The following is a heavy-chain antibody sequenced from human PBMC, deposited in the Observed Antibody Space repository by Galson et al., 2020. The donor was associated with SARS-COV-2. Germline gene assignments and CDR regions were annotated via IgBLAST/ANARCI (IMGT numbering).Heavy chain of an antibody. Sequence: GESLKISCAASGFTFDDYTMHWVRQAPGKGLGWVSLISWDGGSTYYADSVKGRFTISRDNSKNSLYLQMNSLRTEDTALYYCAKDIHYDSGIDYWGQGTMVTVSS. CDR3: AKDIHYDSGIDY. CDR2: ISWDGGST. J-gene: IGHJ4*02. D-gene: IGHD3-22*01. V-gene: IGHV3-43*01. CDR1: GFTFDDYT.